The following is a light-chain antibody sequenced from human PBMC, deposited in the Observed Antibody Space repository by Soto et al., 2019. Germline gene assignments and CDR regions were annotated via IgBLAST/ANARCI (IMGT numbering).Light chain of an antibody. CDR1: SSNIGSNY. CDR2: SNN. Sequence: QSVLPQPPSAAGTPGQRVTLSCSGRSSNIGSNYVYWYQQLPGTAPKLLIYSNNQRPSGVPDRFSGSKSGTSASLAISGLRSEDEADYYCAAWDDSLSGPVFGGGTKLTVL. V-gene: IGLV1-47*02. CDR3: AAWDDSLSGPV. J-gene: IGLJ3*02.